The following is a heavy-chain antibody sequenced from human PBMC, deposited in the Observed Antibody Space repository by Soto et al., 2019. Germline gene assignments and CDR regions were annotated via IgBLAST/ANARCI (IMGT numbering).Heavy chain of an antibody. CDR1: GLTSSGIA. CDR2: ISASGDTV. D-gene: IGHD3-16*01. J-gene: IGHJ6*02. CDR3: AGLSVTGGVDV. Sequence: EVRLEESGGGFVQPGGALRLSCVFSGLTSSGIALNWVRQAAGKGLEWLSYISASGDTVDYIDSVRGRFTISRDNAKQSLFLQMSALRVEDTAVYYCAGLSVTGGVDVWGQGTTVTVSS. V-gene: IGHV3-48*03.